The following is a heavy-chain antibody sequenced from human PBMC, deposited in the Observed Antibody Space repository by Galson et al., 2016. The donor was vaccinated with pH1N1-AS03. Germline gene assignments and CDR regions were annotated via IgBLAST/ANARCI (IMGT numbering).Heavy chain of an antibody. CDR3: ARVREDSSWYSEYLRH. Sequence: SLRLSCAASGFTFSSYPMHWVRQAAGKGLEWVAVISYAGDNKEYADSVKGRFTISRDNSKNKLYLQMNSLRPDDTAVYYCARVREDSSWYSEYLRHWGQGTLVIVSS. CDR2: ISYAGDNK. V-gene: IGHV3-30*04. CDR1: GFTFSSYP. J-gene: IGHJ1*01. D-gene: IGHD6-13*01.